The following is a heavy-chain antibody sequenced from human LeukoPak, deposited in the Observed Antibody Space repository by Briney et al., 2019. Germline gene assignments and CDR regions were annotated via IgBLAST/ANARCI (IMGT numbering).Heavy chain of an antibody. Sequence: PGGSLRLSCAASGFTFSSYWMSWVRQAPGKGLEWVANIKQDGSEKYYVDSVKGRFTISRDNAKNSLYLQMNSLRAEDTAVYYCARTKYYYDSSGYSDYAFDIWGQGTMVTVSS. V-gene: IGHV3-7*01. CDR2: IKQDGSEK. J-gene: IGHJ3*02. CDR3: ARTKYYYDSSGYSDYAFDI. CDR1: GFTFSSYW. D-gene: IGHD3-22*01.